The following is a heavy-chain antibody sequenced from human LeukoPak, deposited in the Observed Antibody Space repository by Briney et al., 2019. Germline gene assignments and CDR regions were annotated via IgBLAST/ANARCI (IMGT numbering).Heavy chain of an antibody. CDR2: IKHDGSEK. CDR3: ARVRASAYNLDY. J-gene: IGHJ4*02. D-gene: IGHD5-12*01. CDR1: GFTFSYPW. Sequence: GGSLRLSCAASGFTFSYPWMSWVRQAPGKGLEWVANIKHDGSEKYYVDSVKGRFTISKDNAKNSLYLQMNSLRAEDTAMYYCARVRASAYNLDYWGQGTLVTVSS. V-gene: IGHV3-7*01.